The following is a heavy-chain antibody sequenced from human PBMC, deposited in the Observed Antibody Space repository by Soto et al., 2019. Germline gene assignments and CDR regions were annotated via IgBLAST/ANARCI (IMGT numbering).Heavy chain of an antibody. J-gene: IGHJ6*02. CDR3: AAPNRYNWNLAYYYYGMDV. D-gene: IGHD1-20*01. CDR1: GFTFTSSA. CDR2: IVVGSGNT. Sequence: AASVKVSCKASGFTFTSSAVQWVRQARGQRLEWIGWIVVGSGNTNYAQKFQGRVTLTRDMSTSTAYMELSSLRSEDTAVYYCAAPNRYNWNLAYYYYGMDVWGQGTTVTVSS. V-gene: IGHV1-58*01.